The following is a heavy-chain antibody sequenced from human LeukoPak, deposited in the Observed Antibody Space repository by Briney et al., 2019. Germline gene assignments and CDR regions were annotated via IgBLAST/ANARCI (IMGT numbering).Heavy chain of an antibody. J-gene: IGHJ3*02. CDR3: AKVEAFYYDSSGYYIDAFDM. Sequence: GGTLRLSCAASGFTFSSYGMNWVRQAPGKGLEWVSSISGSGATTYYADSVKGRFTISRDSFKNMMYLQMNSLRAEDTAVYYCAKVEAFYYDSSGYYIDAFDMWGQGTMVTVSS. CDR1: GFTFSSYG. CDR2: ISGSGATT. V-gene: IGHV3-23*01. D-gene: IGHD3-22*01.